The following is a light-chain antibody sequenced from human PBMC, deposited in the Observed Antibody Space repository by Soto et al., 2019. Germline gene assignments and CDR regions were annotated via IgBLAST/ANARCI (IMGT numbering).Light chain of an antibody. J-gene: IGKJ2*01. Sequence: EIVMTQSPATLSVSPGERATLSCRASQSVSSNLAWYQQKPGQAPRLLIYGASTKASGIPAKFSGSGSGTEFTLTISSLQSEDFAVYYCQQYNNWSNTFGQRTKLEIK. CDR3: QQYNNWSNT. V-gene: IGKV3-15*01. CDR1: QSVSSN. CDR2: GAS.